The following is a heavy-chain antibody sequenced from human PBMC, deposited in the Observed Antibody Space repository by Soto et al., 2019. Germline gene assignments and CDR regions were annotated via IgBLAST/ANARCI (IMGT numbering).Heavy chain of an antibody. J-gene: IGHJ5*02. CDR3: ARGGPYYYGSGTMDWFDP. Sequence: AENLSLTCAFCVGSFSVYYWSGMRQPPGRGLDWIGEINHSGSTNYNPSLKSRVTISVDTSKNQFSLKLSSVTAADTAVYYCARGGPYYYGSGTMDWFDPWGQGTLVTVSS. D-gene: IGHD3-10*01. CDR1: VGSFSVYY. V-gene: IGHV4-34*01. CDR2: INHSGST.